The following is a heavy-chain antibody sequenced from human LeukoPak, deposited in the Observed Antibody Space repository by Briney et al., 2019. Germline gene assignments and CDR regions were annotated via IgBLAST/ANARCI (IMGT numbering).Heavy chain of an antibody. V-gene: IGHV1-8*01. CDR2: MNPNSGNT. Sequence: ASVKVSCKPSGYTFTRYDINWVRQATGHGLEWMGWMNPNSGNTGYAQKFQGRVTMTRNTSISTAYMELSSLRSEDTAVYYCARAQRGFDPWGQGTLVTVSS. CDR3: ARAQRGFDP. D-gene: IGHD6-25*01. CDR1: GYTFTRYD. J-gene: IGHJ5*02.